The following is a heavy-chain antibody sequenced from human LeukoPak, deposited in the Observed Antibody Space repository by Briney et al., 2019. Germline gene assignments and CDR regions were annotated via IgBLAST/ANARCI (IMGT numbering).Heavy chain of an antibody. CDR3: ARARSSYGYGDAFDI. V-gene: IGHV3-30*04. CDR1: GFTFSTYA. Sequence: GGSLRLSCAASGFTFSTYAMHWVRQAPGKGLEWVAVISYDGSSKYCADSVKGRFTISRDNSKSTLYLQMNSLRAEDTAVYYCARARSSYGYGDAFDIWGQGTMVTVSS. J-gene: IGHJ3*02. D-gene: IGHD5-18*01. CDR2: ISYDGSSK.